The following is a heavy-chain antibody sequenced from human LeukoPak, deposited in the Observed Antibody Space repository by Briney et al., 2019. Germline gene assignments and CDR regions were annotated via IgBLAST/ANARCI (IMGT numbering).Heavy chain of an antibody. Sequence: GESLKISCKGSGYSFTSYWIGWVRQMPGKGLEWMGIIYPGDSDTRYSPSLQGQVTISADKSISTAYLQWSSLKASDTAMYYRARLAPTYSSGWHKELDYWGQGTLVTVSS. J-gene: IGHJ4*02. CDR2: IYPGDSDT. CDR1: GYSFTSYW. V-gene: IGHV5-51*01. CDR3: ARLAPTYSSGWHKELDY. D-gene: IGHD6-19*01.